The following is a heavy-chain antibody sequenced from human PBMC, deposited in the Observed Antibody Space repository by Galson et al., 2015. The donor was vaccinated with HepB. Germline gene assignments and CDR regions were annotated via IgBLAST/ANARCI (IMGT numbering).Heavy chain of an antibody. CDR3: ATYDTSGSLTY. CDR1: GFTFSTYT. V-gene: IGHV3-21*01. J-gene: IGHJ4*02. Sequence: SLRLSCAASGFTFSTYTMNWVRQAPGKGLAWVSSITSSSTYIYYADSVKGRFTISRDNAKTSLYLQMSSLRAEDTAVYYCATYDTSGSLTYWGQGTLVTVSS. D-gene: IGHD3-22*01. CDR2: ITSSSTYI.